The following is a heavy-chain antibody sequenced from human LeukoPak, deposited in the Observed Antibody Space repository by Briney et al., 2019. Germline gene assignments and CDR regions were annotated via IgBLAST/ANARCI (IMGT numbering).Heavy chain of an antibody. D-gene: IGHD3-22*01. V-gene: IGHV5-51*01. CDR1: GYSFTSYW. CDR3: ASPYYDSSGYYSEYFQH. Sequence: GESLKISCKGSGYSFTSYWIGWVRQMPGKGLEWMGIIYPGDSDTRYSPSFQGQATISADKSISTAYLQWSSLKASDTAMYYCASPYYDSSGYYSEYFQHWGQGTLVTVSS. J-gene: IGHJ1*01. CDR2: IYPGDSDT.